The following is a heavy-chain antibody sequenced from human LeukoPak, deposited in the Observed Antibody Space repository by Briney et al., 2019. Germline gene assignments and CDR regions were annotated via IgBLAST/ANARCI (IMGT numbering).Heavy chain of an antibody. CDR2: INAGNGNT. Sequence: ASVKVSCKASGYTFTSYAMHWVRQAPGQRLEWMGWINAGNGNTKYSQKFQGRVTITRDTSASTAYMELSSLRSEDTAVYYCARSTMVRGVMMRPAFDPWGQGTLVTVSS. CDR1: GYTFTSYA. D-gene: IGHD3-10*01. V-gene: IGHV1-3*01. CDR3: ARSTMVRGVMMRPAFDP. J-gene: IGHJ5*02.